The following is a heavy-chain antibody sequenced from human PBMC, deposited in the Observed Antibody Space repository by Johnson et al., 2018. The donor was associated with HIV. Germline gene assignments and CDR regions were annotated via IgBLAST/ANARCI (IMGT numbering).Heavy chain of an antibody. Sequence: QVQLVESGGGVVQPERSLRLSCAASGFTFSSYAMHWVRQAPGKGLEWVAVISYDGSNKYYADSVKGRFTISRDNSKNTLYLQMNSLRPEDTAVYYCARLPSGYSRDAFDIWGQGTMVTVSS. CDR1: GFTFSSYA. V-gene: IGHV3-30-3*01. CDR2: ISYDGSNK. CDR3: ARLPSGYSRDAFDI. D-gene: IGHD5-18*01. J-gene: IGHJ3*02.